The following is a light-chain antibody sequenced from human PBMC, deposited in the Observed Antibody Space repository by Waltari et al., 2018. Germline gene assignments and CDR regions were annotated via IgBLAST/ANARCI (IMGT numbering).Light chain of an antibody. CDR3: QQLNSYLT. V-gene: IGKV1-9*01. CDR2: AAS. CDR1: QGISSY. Sequence: DIQLTQSPSFLSASVGDSVTITYRTSQGISSYLAWYQQKPGKAPKLLIYAASTLQSGVPSRFSGSGSGTEFTLTISSLQPEDFATYYCQQLNSYLTFGGGTKVEIK. J-gene: IGKJ4*01.